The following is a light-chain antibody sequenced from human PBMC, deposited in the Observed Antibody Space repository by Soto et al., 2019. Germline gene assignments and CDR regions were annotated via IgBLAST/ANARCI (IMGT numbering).Light chain of an antibody. CDR2: EDN. J-gene: IGLJ2*01. V-gene: IGLV6-57*02. CDR1: SGSIASGY. Sequence: NFMLTQPHSVSASPGKTVTISCTGSSGSIASGYVQWYQQRPGSAPTTLIYEDNQRPAGVPDRFSGSIDSSSNSASLTISGLRPEDEADYYCQSSDGNNMDFGGGTKLTVL. CDR3: QSSDGNNMD.